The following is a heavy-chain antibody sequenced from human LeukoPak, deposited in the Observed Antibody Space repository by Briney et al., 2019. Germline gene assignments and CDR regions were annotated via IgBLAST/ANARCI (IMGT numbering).Heavy chain of an antibody. CDR2: IYNSGST. CDR3: ARGACSGGSCLLDY. J-gene: IGHJ4*02. CDR1: GGPISSFY. V-gene: IGHV4-59*01. Sequence: SETLSLTCTVSGGPISSFYWSWIRQPPGKGLEWIGDIYNSGSTNYNPSLKSRVTISVDTSKNQFSLKLSSVTAADTAVYYCARGACSGGSCLLDYWGQGTLVTVSS. D-gene: IGHD2-15*01.